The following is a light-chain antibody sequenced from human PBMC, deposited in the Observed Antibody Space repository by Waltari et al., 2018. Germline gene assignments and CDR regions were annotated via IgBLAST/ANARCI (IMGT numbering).Light chain of an antibody. V-gene: IGKV1-13*02. CDR3: QQFHTYPRT. J-gene: IGKJ4*01. Sequence: NQLTPSPSSLSPSIGDRVVFTGRASESLTRDLVWYQQRPGRPPTLLIYDASTLHTGVPSRFSGSGSGTDFTLTISSLQPEDFGTYYCQQFHTYPRTFGGGTKVEIK. CDR1: ESLTRD. CDR2: DAS.